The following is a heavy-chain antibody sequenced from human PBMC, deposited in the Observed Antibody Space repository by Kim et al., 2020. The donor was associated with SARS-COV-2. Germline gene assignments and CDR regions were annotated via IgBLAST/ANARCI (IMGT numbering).Heavy chain of an antibody. CDR2: IWYDGSNK. Sequence: GGSLRLSCAASGFTFSSYGMHWVRQAPGKGLEWVAVIWYDGSNKYYADSVKGRFTISRDNSKNTLYLQMNSLRAEDTAVYYCAKASKGVAVAGPDYWGQG. D-gene: IGHD6-19*01. V-gene: IGHV3-33*06. CDR1: GFTFSSYG. CDR3: AKASKGVAVAGPDY. J-gene: IGHJ4*02.